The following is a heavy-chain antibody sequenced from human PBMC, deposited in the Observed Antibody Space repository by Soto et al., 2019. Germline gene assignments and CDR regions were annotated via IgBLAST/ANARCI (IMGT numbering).Heavy chain of an antibody. CDR1: GYTFTSYA. V-gene: IGHV1-3*01. CDR3: AMEWLLSHYYYYGMDV. J-gene: IGHJ6*02. CDR2: INAGNGNT. D-gene: IGHD3-3*01. Sequence: ASVKVSCKASGYTFTSYAMHWARQAPGQRLEWMGWINAGNGNTKYSQKFQGRVTITRDTSASTAYMELSSLRSEDTAVYYCAMEWLLSHYYYYGMDVWGQGTTVTVSS.